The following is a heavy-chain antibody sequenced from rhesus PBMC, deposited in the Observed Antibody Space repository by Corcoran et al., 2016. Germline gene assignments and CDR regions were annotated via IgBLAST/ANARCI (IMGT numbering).Heavy chain of an antibody. V-gene: IGHV4S2*01. CDR1: GASLTNYF. CDR2: VLGGTAGT. D-gene: IGHD1-32*01. CDR3: ARGVNDPGHEGY. Sequence: QVQLQESGPGLVKPSETLSLTCAVSGASLTNYFWAWICPAPGKGLELNGRVLGGTAGTDYDPALRMRGTISMDASRNQFSLKLTAVTAADSAIYYCARGVNDPGHEGYWGQGVLVTVSS. J-gene: IGHJ4*01.